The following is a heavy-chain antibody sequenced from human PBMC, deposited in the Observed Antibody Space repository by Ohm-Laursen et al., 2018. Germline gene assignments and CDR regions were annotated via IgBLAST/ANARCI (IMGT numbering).Heavy chain of an antibody. CDR2: ISNVGGST. D-gene: IGHD6-6*01. V-gene: IGHV3-23*01. CDR1: GFTFSNYV. CDR3: AKDRRYSSSSLDY. J-gene: IGHJ4*02. Sequence: GSLRLSCAASGFTFSNYVMSWVRQAPGKGLEWISVISNVGGSTYYVDSVKGRFTISRDNSKNMAYLQMSSLRAEDTAVYYCAKDRRYSSSSLDYWGQGTLVTVSS.